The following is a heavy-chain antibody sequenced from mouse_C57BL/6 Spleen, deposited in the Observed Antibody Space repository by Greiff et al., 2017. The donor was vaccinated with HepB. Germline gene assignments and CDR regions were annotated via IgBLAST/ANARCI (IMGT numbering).Heavy chain of an antibody. Sequence: VQLQQSGPELVKPGASVKIPCKASGYTFTDYNMDWVKQSHGKSLEWIGDINPNNGGTIYNQKFKGKATLTVDKSSSTAYMELRSLTSEDTAVYYCARGITTVGPCFDYWGQGTTLTVSS. CDR3: ARGITTVGPCFDY. V-gene: IGHV1-18*01. CDR2: INPNNGGT. D-gene: IGHD1-1*01. J-gene: IGHJ2*01. CDR1: GYTFTDYN.